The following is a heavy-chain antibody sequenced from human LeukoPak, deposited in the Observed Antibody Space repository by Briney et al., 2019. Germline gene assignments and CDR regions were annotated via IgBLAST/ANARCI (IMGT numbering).Heavy chain of an antibody. Sequence: PSGTLSLTCGVSGGSVSTMNWWSWVRQSPGKGLEWIGEIFHTGSTNYNPSLNSRVTISLDKSKNQFSLKLSSVTAADTAVYYCARGPYYDSSGYYGAFDIWGQGTMVTVSS. CDR3: ARGPYYDSSGYYGAFDI. J-gene: IGHJ3*02. CDR2: IFHTGST. D-gene: IGHD3-22*01. CDR1: GGSVSTMNW. V-gene: IGHV4-4*02.